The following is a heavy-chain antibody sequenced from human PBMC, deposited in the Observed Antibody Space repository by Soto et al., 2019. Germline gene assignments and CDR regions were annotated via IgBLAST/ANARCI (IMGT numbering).Heavy chain of an antibody. J-gene: IGHJ4*02. CDR2: IKSKTDGGTT. Sequence: GGFLRLSCAASGFTFSNAWMSWVRQAPGKGLEWVGRIKSKTDGGTTDYAAPVKGRFTISRDDSKNTLYLQMNSLKTEDTAVYYCTSDIVVVPAAMSFDYWGQGTLVTVSS. CDR1: GFTFSNAW. V-gene: IGHV3-15*01. CDR3: TSDIVVVPAAMSFDY. D-gene: IGHD2-2*01.